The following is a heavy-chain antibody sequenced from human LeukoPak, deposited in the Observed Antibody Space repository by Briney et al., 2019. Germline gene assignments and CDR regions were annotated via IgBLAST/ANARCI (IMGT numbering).Heavy chain of an antibody. CDR3: ARYVSSSGYYSFDY. CDR2: IYYSGST. CDR1: GGSISSYY. V-gene: IGHV4-59*01. J-gene: IGHJ4*02. Sequence: SEILSLTCTVSGGSISSYYWSWIRQPPGKGLEWIGYIYYSGSTNYNPSLKSRVTISVDTSKNQFSLKLSSVTAADTAVYYCARYVSSSGYYSFDYWGQGTLVTVSS. D-gene: IGHD3-22*01.